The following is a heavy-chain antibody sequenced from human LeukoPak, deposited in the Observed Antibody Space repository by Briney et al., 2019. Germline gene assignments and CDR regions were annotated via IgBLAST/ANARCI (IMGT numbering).Heavy chain of an antibody. Sequence: ETLSLTCAVYGGSFSCYYWSWIRQAPGKGLEWVSAICGSGGSTYYADSVKGRFTISRDNSKDTLYLQMNSLRAEDTAVYYCARRMIPQRYYYYYGMDVWGQGTTVTVSS. CDR3: ARRMIPQRYYYYYGMDV. J-gene: IGHJ6*02. CDR2: ICGSGGST. D-gene: IGHD3-22*01. CDR1: GGSFSCYY. V-gene: IGHV3-23*01.